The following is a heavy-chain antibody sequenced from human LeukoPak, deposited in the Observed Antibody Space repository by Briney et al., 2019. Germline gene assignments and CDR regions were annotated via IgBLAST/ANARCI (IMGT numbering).Heavy chain of an antibody. CDR1: GFTFSSSG. D-gene: IGHD6-6*01. J-gene: IGHJ4*02. CDR3: ARDAYSSSSGVFDY. Sequence: GGSLRLSCAASGFTFSSSGMHWVRQAPGKGLEWVAGIWSDGSKKSYADSEKGRFTISRDNSKNTLYLQMNSLRAEDTAVYYCARDAYSSSSGVFDYWGQGTLVMVSS. V-gene: IGHV3-33*01. CDR2: IWSDGSKK.